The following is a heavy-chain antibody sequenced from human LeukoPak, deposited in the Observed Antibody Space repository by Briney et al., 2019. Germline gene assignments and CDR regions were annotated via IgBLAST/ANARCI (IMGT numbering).Heavy chain of an antibody. CDR1: GYIFTGYY. Sequence: ASVKVSCKASGYIFTGYYMHWVRQAPGQGLEWMGWINPNSGGADYAQNFQGRVTMTRDTPISTAYLELSRLRSDDTAVYYCARVGGSYYYYFMDVWGKGTTVTVSS. V-gene: IGHV1-2*02. J-gene: IGHJ6*03. CDR3: ARVGGSYYYYFMDV. CDR2: INPNSGGA. D-gene: IGHD1-26*01.